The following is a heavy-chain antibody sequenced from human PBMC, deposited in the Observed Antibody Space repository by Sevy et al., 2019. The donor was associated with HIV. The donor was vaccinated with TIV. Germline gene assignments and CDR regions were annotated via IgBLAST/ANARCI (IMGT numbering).Heavy chain of an antibody. V-gene: IGHV3-23*01. CDR3: AKAATLLRYFDWLLPFDY. J-gene: IGHJ4*02. D-gene: IGHD3-9*01. CDR2: ISGSGGST. Sequence: GGSLRLSCAASGFTFSSYAMSWVRQAPGKGLEWVSAISGSGGSTYYAASVKGRFTISRDNSKNTLYLQMNSLRAEDTAVYYCAKAATLLRYFDWLLPFDYWGQGTLVTVSS. CDR1: GFTFSSYA.